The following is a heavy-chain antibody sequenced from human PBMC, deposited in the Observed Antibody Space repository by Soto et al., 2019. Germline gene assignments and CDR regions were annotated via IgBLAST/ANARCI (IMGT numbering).Heavy chain of an antibody. CDR2: ISAYNGNT. J-gene: IGHJ6*02. V-gene: IGHV1-18*04. Sequence: ASVKVSCTASGYTFTSYGISWVRQAPGQGLEWMGWISAYNGNTNYAQKLQGRVTMTTDTSTSTAYMELRSLRSDDTAVYYCARENDFWSGFPYGMDVWGQGTTVTVSS. CDR3: ARENDFWSGFPYGMDV. CDR1: GYTFTSYG. D-gene: IGHD3-3*01.